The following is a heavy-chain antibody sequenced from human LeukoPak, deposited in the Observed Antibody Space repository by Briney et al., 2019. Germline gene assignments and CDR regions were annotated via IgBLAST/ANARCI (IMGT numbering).Heavy chain of an antibody. CDR2: ISYDGSNK. J-gene: IGHJ6*04. V-gene: IGHV3-30*18. Sequence: GRSLRLSCAASGFTFSSYGMHWVRQAPGKGLEWVAVISYDGSNKYCADSVKGRFTISRDNSKNTLYLQMNSLRAEDTAVYYCAELGITMIGGVWGKGTTVTISS. CDR1: GFTFSSYG. D-gene: IGHD3-10*02. CDR3: AELGITMIGGV.